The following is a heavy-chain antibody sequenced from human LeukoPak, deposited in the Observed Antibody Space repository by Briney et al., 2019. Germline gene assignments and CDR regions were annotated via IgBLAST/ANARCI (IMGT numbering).Heavy chain of an antibody. V-gene: IGHV4-34*01. CDR3: ARGPDYYDSSGLIH. CDR1: GGSFSGYY. Sequence: SEALSLTCAVYGGSFSGYYWSWIRQPPGKGLEWIGEINHSGSTKYNPSLKSRVTISVDTSKNQFSLKLSSVTAADTAVYYCARGPDYYDSSGLIHWGQGTLVTVSS. D-gene: IGHD3-22*01. J-gene: IGHJ4*02. CDR2: INHSGST.